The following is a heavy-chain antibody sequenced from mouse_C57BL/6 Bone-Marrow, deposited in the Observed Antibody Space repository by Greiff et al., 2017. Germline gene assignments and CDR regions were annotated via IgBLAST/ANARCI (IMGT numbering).Heavy chain of an antibody. V-gene: IGHV10-1*01. CDR3: VRHSPYYDYAMDY. J-gene: IGHJ4*01. CDR1: GFSFNTYA. Sequence: EVQLVESGGGLVQPKGSLKLSCAASGFSFNTYAMNWVRQAPGKGLEWVARIRSKSNNYATYYADSVKDRFTISRDDSESMLYLQMNNLKTEDTXMYYCVRHSPYYDYAMDYWGQGTSVTVSS. D-gene: IGHD2-10*01. CDR2: IRSKSNNYAT.